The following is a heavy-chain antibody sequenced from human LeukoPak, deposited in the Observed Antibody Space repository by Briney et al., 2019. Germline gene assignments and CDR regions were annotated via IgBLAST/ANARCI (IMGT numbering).Heavy chain of an antibody. D-gene: IGHD2-21*01. CDR3: AKDNGWVGIDAFDI. J-gene: IGHJ3*02. CDR2: ISGSGGST. CDR1: GFTFSSYA. Sequence: PGGSLRLSCAASGFTFSSYAMGWVRQAPGKGLEWVSSISGSGGSTYYADSVKGRSTISRDNSKNTLSLQINSLRAEDTAVYYCAKDNGWVGIDAFDIWGQGTMVTVSS. V-gene: IGHV3-23*01.